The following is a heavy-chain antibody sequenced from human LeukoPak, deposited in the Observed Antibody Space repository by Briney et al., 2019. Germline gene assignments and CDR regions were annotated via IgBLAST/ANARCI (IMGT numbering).Heavy chain of an antibody. Sequence: ASAKVSCKASGYTFTGYYMHWVRQAPGQGLEWMGWINPNSGGTNYAQKFQGRVTMTRDTSISTAYMELSRLRSDDTAVYYCAKDYYGSGSYNDYWGQGTLVTVSS. CDR2: INPNSGGT. D-gene: IGHD3-10*01. CDR3: AKDYYGSGSYNDY. J-gene: IGHJ4*02. V-gene: IGHV1-2*02. CDR1: GYTFTGYY.